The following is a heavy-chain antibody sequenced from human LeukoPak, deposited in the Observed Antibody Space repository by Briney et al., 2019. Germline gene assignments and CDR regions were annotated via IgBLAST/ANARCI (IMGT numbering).Heavy chain of an antibody. D-gene: IGHD3-22*01. V-gene: IGHV3-23*01. J-gene: IGHJ4*02. CDR1: GLTFSSNA. Sequence: GGSLRLSCAASGLTFSSNAMTWVRQAPGKGLECVSAITGSGGTTYYADSVKGRFTISRDNSKNTLYLQMNSLRAEDTAVYYCAKAYGTSGYYQLPIDFWGQGTLVTVSS. CDR2: ITGSGGTT. CDR3: AKAYGTSGYYQLPIDF.